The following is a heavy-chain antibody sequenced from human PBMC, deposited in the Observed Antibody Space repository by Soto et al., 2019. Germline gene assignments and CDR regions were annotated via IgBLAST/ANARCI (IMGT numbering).Heavy chain of an antibody. Sequence: SETLSLTCTVSGCSISIGDYYWSWILQPPGKGLEWIGYIYYSGSTYYNPSLKSRVTISVDTSKNQFSLKLSSVTAADTAVYYCARDLDSSSIYYYYGMDVWGQGTTVTVSS. D-gene: IGHD6-6*01. J-gene: IGHJ6*02. CDR3: ARDLDSSSIYYYYGMDV. CDR2: IYYSGST. V-gene: IGHV4-30-4*01. CDR1: GCSISIGDYY.